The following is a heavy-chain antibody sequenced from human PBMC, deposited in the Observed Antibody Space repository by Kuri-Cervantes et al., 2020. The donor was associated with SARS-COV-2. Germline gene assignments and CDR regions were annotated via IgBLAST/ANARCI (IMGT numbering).Heavy chain of an antibody. D-gene: IGHD5-18*01. V-gene: IGHV4-34*01. Sequence: GSLRLSCAVYGGSFSDYHWNWIRQPPGKGLEWIGEINHSGSTSYNPSLKSRVTISIDTSKNQFSLRLSSVTAADTAVYYCARATRGYSYGSFDYWGQGTLVTVSS. CDR2: INHSGST. CDR1: GGSFSDYH. CDR3: ARATRGYSYGSFDY. J-gene: IGHJ4*02.